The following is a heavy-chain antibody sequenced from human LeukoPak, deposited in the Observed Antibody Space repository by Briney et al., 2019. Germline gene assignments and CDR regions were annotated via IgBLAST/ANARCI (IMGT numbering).Heavy chain of an antibody. J-gene: IGHJ4*02. V-gene: IGHV4-4*07. Sequence: PSETLSLTCTVSGGSINNYYWSWIRQPAGKGLEWIGRIYTRGSTNYNPSLKSRVTMSVDTSKNQFSLNLTSVTAADTAVYYCARAYSSSSGRPFDYWGQGTLVTVSS. CDR2: IYTRGST. D-gene: IGHD6-6*01. CDR3: ARAYSSSSGRPFDY. CDR1: GGSINNYY.